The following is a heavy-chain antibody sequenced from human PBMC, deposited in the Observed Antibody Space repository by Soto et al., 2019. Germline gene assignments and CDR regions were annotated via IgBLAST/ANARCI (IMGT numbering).Heavy chain of an antibody. J-gene: IGHJ6*02. Sequence: ASVKVSCKASGYTFTSYGISWVRQAPGQGLEWMGWISAYNGNTNYAQKLQGRVTMTTDTSTSTAYMELRSLRSDDTAVYYCARDYNDSSGYYSYYYYGMDVWGQGTTVTVSS. V-gene: IGHV1-18*04. CDR3: ARDYNDSSGYYSYYYYGMDV. CDR2: ISAYNGNT. CDR1: GYTFTSYG. D-gene: IGHD3-22*01.